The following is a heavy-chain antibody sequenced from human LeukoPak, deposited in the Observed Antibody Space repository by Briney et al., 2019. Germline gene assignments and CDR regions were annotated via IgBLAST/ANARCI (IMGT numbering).Heavy chain of an antibody. J-gene: IGHJ6*03. V-gene: IGHV4-34*01. CDR1: GGSFSGYY. CDR3: ARQTRTPRYYYYYMDV. CDR2: INHSGST. D-gene: IGHD2-15*01. Sequence: SETLSLTCAVYGGSFSGYYWSWIRQPPGKGLVWIGEINHSGSTNYNPSLKSRVTISVDTSKNQFSLKLSSVTAADTAVYYCARQTRTPRYYYYYMDVWGKGTTVTVSS.